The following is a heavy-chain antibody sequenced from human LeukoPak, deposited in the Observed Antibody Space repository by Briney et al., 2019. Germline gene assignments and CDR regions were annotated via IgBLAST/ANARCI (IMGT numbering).Heavy chain of an antibody. Sequence: ASVKVSCKASGYTFTSYGISWVRQAPGQGLEWMGWISAYNGNTNYAQKLQSRVTMTTDTSTSTAYMELRSLRSDDTAVYYCARDLGSTSLNWFDPWGQGTLVTVSS. V-gene: IGHV1-18*01. CDR3: ARDLGSTSLNWFDP. CDR1: GYTFTSYG. D-gene: IGHD2-2*01. J-gene: IGHJ5*02. CDR2: ISAYNGNT.